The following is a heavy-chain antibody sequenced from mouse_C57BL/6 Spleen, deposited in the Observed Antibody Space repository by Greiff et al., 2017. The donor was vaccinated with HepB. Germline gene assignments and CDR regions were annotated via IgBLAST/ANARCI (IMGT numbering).Heavy chain of an antibody. CDR2: ISNGGGST. V-gene: IGHV5-12*01. Sequence: EVMLVESGGGLVQPGGSLKLSCAASGFTFSDYYMYWVRQTPEKRLEWVAYISNGGGSTYYPDTVKGRFTISRDNAKNTLYLQMSRLKSEDTAMYYCARGENYSNSWFAYWGQGTLVTVSA. CDR1: GFTFSDYY. J-gene: IGHJ3*01. D-gene: IGHD2-5*01. CDR3: ARGENYSNSWFAY.